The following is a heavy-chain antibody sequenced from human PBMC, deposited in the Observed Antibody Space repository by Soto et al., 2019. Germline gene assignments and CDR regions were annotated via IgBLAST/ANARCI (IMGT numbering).Heavy chain of an antibody. CDR1: GFTFRSYW. CDR3: ARGNTGYGNLDL. V-gene: IGHV3-74*01. CDR2: IYTDGNT. D-gene: IGHD5-12*01. J-gene: IGHJ1*01. Sequence: PGGSLRLSCAASGFTFRSYWMHWVRQAPGKGLVWVSRIYTDGNTYYADSVKGRFTISRDNAKNTLYLQMNSLRAEHTALYYCARGNTGYGNLDLWGQGTLVTFSS.